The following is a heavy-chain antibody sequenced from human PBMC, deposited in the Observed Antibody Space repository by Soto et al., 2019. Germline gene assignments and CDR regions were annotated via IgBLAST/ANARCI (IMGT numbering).Heavy chain of an antibody. D-gene: IGHD2-2*01. Sequence: GSVQVSCKASGYTFTSYGTSWVRQAPGQGLEWMGWISAYNGNTNYAQKLQGRVTMTTDTSTSTAYMELRSLRSDDTAVYYCARVVVPAAVRCVGCYYYYGMSGWGQGTTVTVYS. CDR3: ARVVVPAAVRCVGCYYYYGMSG. V-gene: IGHV1-18*04. J-gene: IGHJ6*02. CDR1: GYTFTSYG. CDR2: ISAYNGNT.